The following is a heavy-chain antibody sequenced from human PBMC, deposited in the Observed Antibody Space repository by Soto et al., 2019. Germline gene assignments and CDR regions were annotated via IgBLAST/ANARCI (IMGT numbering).Heavy chain of an antibody. J-gene: IGHJ4*02. V-gene: IGHV3-23*01. CDR1: GFTFSSYA. D-gene: IGHD3-16*02. CDR2: ISGSGGST. Sequence: GGSLRLSCAASGFTFSSYAMSWVRQAPGKGLEWVSAISGSGGSTYYADSVKGRFTISRDNSKNTLYLQMNSLRAEDTAVYYCAKVGYPGTYDYIWGSYRLPPYYFDYWGQGTLVTVSS. CDR3: AKVGYPGTYDYIWGSYRLPPYYFDY.